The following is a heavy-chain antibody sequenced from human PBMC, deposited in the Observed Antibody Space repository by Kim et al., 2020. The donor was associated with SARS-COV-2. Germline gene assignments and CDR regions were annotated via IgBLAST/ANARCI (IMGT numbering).Heavy chain of an antibody. Sequence: GGSLRLSCAASGFTFDDYAMHWVRQAPGKGLEWVSGISWNSGSIGYADSVKGRFTISRDNAKNSLYLQMNSLRAEDTALYYCAKDMGLLWFGEPTGGMDVWGQGTTVTVSS. J-gene: IGHJ6*02. V-gene: IGHV3-9*01. CDR3: AKDMGLLWFGEPTGGMDV. CDR1: GFTFDDYA. D-gene: IGHD3-10*01. CDR2: ISWNSGSI.